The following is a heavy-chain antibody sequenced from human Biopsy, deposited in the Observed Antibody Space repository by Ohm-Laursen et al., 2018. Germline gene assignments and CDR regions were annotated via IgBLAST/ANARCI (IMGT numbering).Heavy chain of an antibody. Sequence: SLRLSCAASGLRFSMYAMSWVRQAPGKGLEWVSAIGGSGGRTYYAESMKGRFTISRDNSKKTVYLQMKSLRAEDTAVYYCAKEVFSAVGTSGFDPWGQGTLVTISS. J-gene: IGHJ5*02. V-gene: IGHV3-23*01. CDR1: GLRFSMYA. CDR3: AKEVFSAVGTSGFDP. D-gene: IGHD1/OR15-1a*01. CDR2: IGGSGGRT.